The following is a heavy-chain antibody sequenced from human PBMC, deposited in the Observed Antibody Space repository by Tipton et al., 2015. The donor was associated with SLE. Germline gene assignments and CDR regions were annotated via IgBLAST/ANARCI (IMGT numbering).Heavy chain of an antibody. V-gene: IGHV1-18*01. CDR2: ISAYNGKT. Sequence: QSGPEVKKPGASVKVSCKASGYPFTSYGISWVRQAPGQGLEWMGWISAYNGKTNYAQRIQGRVTMTTDTSTSTVYMELSSLRSEDTAVYYCAILGSTWDRAFDYWGQGTLVTVSS. J-gene: IGHJ4*02. D-gene: IGHD6-13*01. CDR1: GYPFTSYG. CDR3: AILGSTWDRAFDY.